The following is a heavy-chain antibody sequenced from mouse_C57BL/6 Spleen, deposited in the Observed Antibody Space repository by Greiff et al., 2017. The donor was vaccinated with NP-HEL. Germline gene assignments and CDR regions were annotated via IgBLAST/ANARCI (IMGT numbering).Heavy chain of an antibody. D-gene: IGHD1-1*01. CDR2: IDPSDSYT. J-gene: IGHJ3*01. CDR3: AREGAYGSSSFAY. Sequence: QVQLKQPGAELVKPGASVKLSCKASGYTFTSYWMQWVKQRPGQGLEWIGEIDPSDSYTNYNQKFKGKATLTVDTSSSTAYMQLSSLTSEDSAVYYCAREGAYGSSSFAYWGQGTLVTVSA. V-gene: IGHV1-50*01. CDR1: GYTFTSYW.